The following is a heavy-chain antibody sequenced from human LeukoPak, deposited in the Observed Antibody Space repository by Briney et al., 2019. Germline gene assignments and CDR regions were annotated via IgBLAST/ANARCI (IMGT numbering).Heavy chain of an antibody. Sequence: PSETLSLTCTVSGGSISSYYWSWIRQPPGKGLEWIGYIYYSGTTNYNPSLKRRVTISVDTSKHQFSLKLSSVTAADTAVYYCAREDYCSGGSCYSGYFQHWGQGTLVTVSS. J-gene: IGHJ1*01. CDR2: IYYSGTT. CDR1: GGSISSYY. CDR3: AREDYCSGGSCYSGYFQH. V-gene: IGHV4-59*01. D-gene: IGHD2-15*01.